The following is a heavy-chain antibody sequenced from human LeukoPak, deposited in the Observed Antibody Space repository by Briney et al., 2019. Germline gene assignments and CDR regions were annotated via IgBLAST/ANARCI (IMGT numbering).Heavy chain of an antibody. D-gene: IGHD3-9*01. Sequence: GGSLRLSCAASGFTFSSYEMNWVRQAPRKGLEWVSYISSSDNTIYYADSVKGRFTISRDNAKNSLYLQMNSLRAEDTAVYYCARALRYFGWLSPWTFDYWGQGTLVTVSS. CDR3: ARALRYFGWLSPWTFDY. CDR2: ISSSDNTI. J-gene: IGHJ4*02. CDR1: GFTFSSYE. V-gene: IGHV3-48*03.